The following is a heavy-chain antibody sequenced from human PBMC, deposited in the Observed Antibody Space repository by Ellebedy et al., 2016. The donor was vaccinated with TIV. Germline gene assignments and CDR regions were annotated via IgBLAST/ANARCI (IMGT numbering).Heavy chain of an antibody. Sequence: GGSLRLSCAASGFTFSSYWMSWVRQAPGKGLEWVANIKQDGSEKYYVDSVKGRFTISRDNAKNSLYLQMNSLRAEDMAVYYCARDYRVRGARYYYGMDVWGQGTTVTVSS. V-gene: IGHV3-7*01. CDR1: GFTFSSYW. CDR2: IKQDGSEK. J-gene: IGHJ6*02. CDR3: ARDYRVRGARYYYGMDV. D-gene: IGHD3-10*01.